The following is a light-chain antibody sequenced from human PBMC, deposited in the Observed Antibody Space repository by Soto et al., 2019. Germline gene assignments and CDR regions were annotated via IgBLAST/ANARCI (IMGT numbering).Light chain of an antibody. V-gene: IGKV1-5*03. CDR2: TAS. CDR1: QNINRW. CDR3: QQYNSYPWT. Sequence: DFQMTQSPSTLSASVGDRVTITCRASQNINRWLAWYQQKPGKAPKLLIYTASRLEGGVPSRFSGSGSGIEFTLTISGLQPDDFATYYCQQYNSYPWTFGQGTKVEIK. J-gene: IGKJ1*01.